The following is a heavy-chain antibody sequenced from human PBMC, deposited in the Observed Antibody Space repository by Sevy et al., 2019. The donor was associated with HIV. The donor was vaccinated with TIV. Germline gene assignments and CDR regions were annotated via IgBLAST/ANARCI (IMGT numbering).Heavy chain of an antibody. CDR3: AGQEGEWEPGLPKRSALNDAFDI. D-gene: IGHD1-26*01. V-gene: IGHV5-51*01. CDR2: IYPGDSDT. CDR1: GYSFTSYW. Sequence: GESLKISCKGSGYSFTSYWIGWVRQMPGKGLEWMGIIYPGDSDTRYSPSFQGQVTISADKSISTAYLQWSSLKASDTAMYYCAGQEGEWEPGLPKRSALNDAFDIWGQGTMVTVSS. J-gene: IGHJ3*02.